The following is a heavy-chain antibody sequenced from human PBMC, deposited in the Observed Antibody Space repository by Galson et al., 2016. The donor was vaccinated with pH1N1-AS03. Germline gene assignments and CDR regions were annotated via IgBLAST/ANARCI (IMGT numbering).Heavy chain of an antibody. J-gene: IGHJ3*02. Sequence: TLSLTCAVYGGSFSDYFWAWIRQPPGIGLEWIGDINHIGGANYNPSLKSRVTLSADRSKNQFSLKLYSVTAADTAVYYCARIHPELPDIWGQGTLVNV. CDR3: ARIHPELPDI. V-gene: IGHV4-34*01. CDR2: INHIGGA. CDR1: GGSFSDYF. D-gene: IGHD5-24*01.